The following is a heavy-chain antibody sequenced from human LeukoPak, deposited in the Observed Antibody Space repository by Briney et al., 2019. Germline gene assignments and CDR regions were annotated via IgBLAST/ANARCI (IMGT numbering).Heavy chain of an antibody. V-gene: IGHV3-21*01. CDR3: ARDGGYSYGSNWFDP. CDR2: ISSSSSYI. J-gene: IGHJ5*02. D-gene: IGHD5-18*01. Sequence: GGCVSPVYAASGFTFSSYSMNWVRQAPGKGLEWVSSISSSSSYIYYADSVKGRFTISRDNAKNSLYLQMNSLRAEDTAVYYCARDGGYSYGSNWFDPWGQGTLVTVSS. CDR1: GFTFSSYS.